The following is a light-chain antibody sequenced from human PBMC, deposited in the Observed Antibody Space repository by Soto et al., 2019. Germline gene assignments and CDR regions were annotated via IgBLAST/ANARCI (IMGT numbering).Light chain of an antibody. CDR1: QSVSTD. Sequence: EIVITQSAATLSVSVGGRATLSCRASQSVSTDLAWYQQRPGQAPRLLIFGASTRATGIPARFTGSGSGTEFILTISSLQSEDFAVYYCQHYNNWPLTFGGGTKVDIK. CDR2: GAS. J-gene: IGKJ4*01. V-gene: IGKV3-15*01. CDR3: QHYNNWPLT.